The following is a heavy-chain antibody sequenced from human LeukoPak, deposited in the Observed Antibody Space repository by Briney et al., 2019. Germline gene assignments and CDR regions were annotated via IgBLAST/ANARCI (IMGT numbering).Heavy chain of an antibody. V-gene: IGHV3-23*01. Sequence: GGSLSLSCAASGFSFSGYAMNWVRQAPGKGLEWVSAISGSGGSTYYADSVKGRFTISRDNSKNTLYLQMNSLRAEDTAVYYCAKDRSARITMIVVVAFDYWGQGTLVTVSS. CDR1: GFSFSGYA. CDR3: AKDRSARITMIVVVAFDY. CDR2: ISGSGGST. J-gene: IGHJ4*02. D-gene: IGHD3-22*01.